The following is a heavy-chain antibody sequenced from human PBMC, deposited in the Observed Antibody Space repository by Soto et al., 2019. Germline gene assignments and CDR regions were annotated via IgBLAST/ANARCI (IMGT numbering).Heavy chain of an antibody. CDR3: TTDHYGSGSYPYYYYGMDV. CDR2: IKSKTDGGTT. Sequence: GGSLILSCAASGFTFSNAWMSWVRQAPGKGLEWVGRIKSKTDGGTTDYAAPVKGRFTISGDDSKNALYLQMNSLKTEDTAVYYCTTDHYGSGSYPYYYYGMDVWGQGTTVTVSS. J-gene: IGHJ6*02. V-gene: IGHV3-15*01. D-gene: IGHD3-10*01. CDR1: GFTFSNAW.